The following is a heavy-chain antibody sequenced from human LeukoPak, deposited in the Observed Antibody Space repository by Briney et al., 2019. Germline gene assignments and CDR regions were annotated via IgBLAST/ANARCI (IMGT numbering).Heavy chain of an antibody. J-gene: IGHJ6*02. CDR1: GYNFISYY. D-gene: IGHD2-8*01. CDR3: AREDVVLVDAVRYYYYGMDV. Sequence: ASVKVPCKASGYNFISYYMHWVRQAPGQGLEWMGIINPSGGSTSYAQKFQDRVTMTRDTSTSTVYMELISLKSEDTAVYYCAREDVVLVDAVRYYYYGMDVWGQGTTVTVSS. CDR2: INPSGGST. V-gene: IGHV1-46*01.